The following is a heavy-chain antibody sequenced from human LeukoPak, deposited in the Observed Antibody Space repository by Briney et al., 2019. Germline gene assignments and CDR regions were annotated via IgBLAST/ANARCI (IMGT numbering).Heavy chain of an antibody. D-gene: IGHD3-10*01. J-gene: IGHJ4*02. V-gene: IGHV3-48*02. CDR3: VMVRGVSFDY. CDR2: ISSSGTTV. Sequence: PGGSRTLSCAASGFSFSGYNMNWARQAPGKGLEWASYISSSGTTVYYADSVKGRFTISRDNAKNSLYLQMNSLRDEDTAVYYCVMVRGVSFDYWGQGTLVTVSS. CDR1: GFSFSGYN.